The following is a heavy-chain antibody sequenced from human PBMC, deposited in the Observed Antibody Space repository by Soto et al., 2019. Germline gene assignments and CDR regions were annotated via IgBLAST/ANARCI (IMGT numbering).Heavy chain of an antibody. V-gene: IGHV3-48*01. CDR3: ARANNYYGLGPSGFDP. CDR1: GFTFSTYS. D-gene: IGHD3-10*01. J-gene: IGHJ5*02. CDR2: ISSSSSTI. Sequence: GGSLRLSCAASGFTFSTYSMNWVRQAPGKGLEWVSYISSSSSTIFYTDSVKGRFTVSRDNAKNSLYLQMKSLRAEDTAVYYCARANNYYGLGPSGFDPWGRGTLVTVSS.